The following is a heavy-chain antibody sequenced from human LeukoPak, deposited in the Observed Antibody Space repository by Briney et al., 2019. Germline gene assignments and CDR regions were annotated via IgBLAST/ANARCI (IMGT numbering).Heavy chain of an antibody. CDR2: ISYDGSNK. Sequence: GGSLRLSCAASGFTFSSYAMHWFRQAPGKGLEWVAVISYDGSNKYYADSVKGRFTISRDNSKNTLYLQMNSLRAEDTAVYYCASNIVVVVAAFDYWGQGTLVTVSS. CDR3: ASNIVVVVAAFDY. CDR1: GFTFSSYA. V-gene: IGHV3-30-3*01. J-gene: IGHJ4*02. D-gene: IGHD2-15*01.